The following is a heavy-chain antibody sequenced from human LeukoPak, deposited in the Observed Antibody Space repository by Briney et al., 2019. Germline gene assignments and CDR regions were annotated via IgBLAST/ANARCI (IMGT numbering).Heavy chain of an antibody. J-gene: IGHJ4*02. V-gene: IGHV3-30*18. CDR2: ISDDGRRK. CDR1: GFTFNNYA. Sequence: GGSLRLSCETSGFTFNNYAVSWVRQAPGKGLEWVGVISDDGRRKDYADSVKGRFTISRDNSKDTLYLQMNSLRAEDTAVYYCAKRPSDYGDYVSYFDYWGQGTLVTVSS. CDR3: AKRPSDYGDYVSYFDY. D-gene: IGHD4-17*01.